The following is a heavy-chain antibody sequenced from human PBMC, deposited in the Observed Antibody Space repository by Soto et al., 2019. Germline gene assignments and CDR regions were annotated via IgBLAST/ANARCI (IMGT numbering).Heavy chain of an antibody. CDR2: IYHSGST. V-gene: IGHV4-30-2*01. Sequence: TLFLAFVVSGWSLNSGGYSWSWIRQPPGKGLEWIGYIYHSGSTYYNPSLKSRVTISVDRSKNQFYLKLSSVTAADTAVYYCVRVPGPWGQGTLVTVSS. CDR3: VRVPGP. J-gene: IGHJ5*02. CDR1: GWSLNSGGYS.